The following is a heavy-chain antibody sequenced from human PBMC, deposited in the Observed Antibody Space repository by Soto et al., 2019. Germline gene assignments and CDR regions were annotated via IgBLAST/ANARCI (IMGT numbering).Heavy chain of an antibody. CDR1: GFTFSSYG. CDR3: AKEVAVTGDFDY. D-gene: IGHD6-19*01. J-gene: IGHJ4*01. CDR2: ISSDGETK. Sequence: QVRLVESGGGVVQPGRSLRLSCVASGFTFSSYGIHWVRQAPGKGLEWVGVISSDGETKYYADSVKGQFTISRDNSKNTLYLQMDSLRPEETAVYYCAKEVAVTGDFDYWGHGTLVTVSS. V-gene: IGHV3-30*18.